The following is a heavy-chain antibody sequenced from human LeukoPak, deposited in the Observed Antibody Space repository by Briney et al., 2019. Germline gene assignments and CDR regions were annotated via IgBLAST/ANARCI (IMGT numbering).Heavy chain of an antibody. CDR2: IWSDGSRQ. Sequence: GTSLRLSCAASGFIFSSYAMHWVRQAPGTGLEWVAVIWSDGSRQYYLDSVKGRFTISRDNSKNTLYLQMNSLRAEDTAVYYCAKDIDYGGANRGQGTLVIVSS. V-gene: IGHV3-33*06. D-gene: IGHD4-23*01. J-gene: IGHJ4*02. CDR1: GFIFSSYA. CDR3: AKDIDYGGAN.